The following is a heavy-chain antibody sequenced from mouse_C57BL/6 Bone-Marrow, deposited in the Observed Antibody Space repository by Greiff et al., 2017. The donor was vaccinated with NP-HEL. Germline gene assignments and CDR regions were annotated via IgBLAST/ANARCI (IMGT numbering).Heavy chain of an antibody. V-gene: IGHV1-81*01. Sequence: QVQLKESGAELARPGASVKLSCKASGYTFTSYGISWVKQRTGQGLEWIGEIYPRSGNTYYNEKFKGKATLTADKSSSTAYMELRSLTSEDSAVYFCARRKLTGTFAYWGQGTLVTVSA. D-gene: IGHD4-1*01. CDR2: IYPRSGNT. CDR3: ARRKLTGTFAY. J-gene: IGHJ3*01. CDR1: GYTFTSYG.